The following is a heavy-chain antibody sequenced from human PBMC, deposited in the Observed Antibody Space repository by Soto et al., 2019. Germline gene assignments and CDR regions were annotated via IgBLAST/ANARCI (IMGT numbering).Heavy chain of an antibody. CDR1: GGSMSPYY. Sequence: QVHLQESGPGLVKPAETLSLTCTVSGGSMSPYYWSWIRQTPGKGLEWIAYIYFSGYTNYSPSLKGRVTISVDTSKHQFSLELNSVTAADTAVYYCAGGIEPIPLDYWGQGPLVDASS. J-gene: IGHJ4*02. D-gene: IGHD2-21*01. CDR3: AGGIEPIPLDY. V-gene: IGHV4-59*01. CDR2: IYFSGYT.